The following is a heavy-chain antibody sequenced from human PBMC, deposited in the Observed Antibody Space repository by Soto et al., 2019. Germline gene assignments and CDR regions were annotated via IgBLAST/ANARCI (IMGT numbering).Heavy chain of an antibody. CDR2: IYYSGST. J-gene: IGHJ3*01. V-gene: IGHV4-30-4*01. D-gene: IGHD5-18*01. CDR1: GGSISSGDYY. CDR3: AREAEGQLRSSTQGNGNRAFDL. Sequence: SETLSLTCTVSGGSISSGDYYWSWIRQPPGKGLEWIGYIYYSGSTYYNPSLKSRVTISVDTSKNQFSLKLSSVTAADTAVYYCAREAEGQLRSSTQGNGNRAFDLWGQGTMATVSS.